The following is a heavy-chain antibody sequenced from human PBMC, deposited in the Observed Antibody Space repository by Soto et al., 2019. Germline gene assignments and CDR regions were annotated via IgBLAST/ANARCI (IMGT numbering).Heavy chain of an antibody. V-gene: IGHV1-18*01. J-gene: IGHJ6*02. D-gene: IGHD1-7*01. CDR2: ISAYNGNT. CDR1: GYTFTSYG. Sequence: ASVKVSCKASGYTFTSYGISWVRQAPGQGLEWMGWISAYNGNTNYAQKLQGRVTMTTDTSTSTAYMELRSLRSDDTAVYYCASVITGTTFYYYYGMDVWGQGTTVTVSS. CDR3: ASVITGTTFYYYYGMDV.